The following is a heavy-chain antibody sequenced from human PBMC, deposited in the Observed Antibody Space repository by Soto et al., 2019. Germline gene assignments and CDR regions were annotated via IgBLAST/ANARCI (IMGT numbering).Heavy chain of an antibody. J-gene: IGHJ4*02. D-gene: IGHD2-2*01. CDR2: ISGSGGST. CDR1: GFTFSSYA. Sequence: GGSLRLSCAASGFTFSSYAMSWVRQAPGKGLEWVSAISGSGGSTYYADSVKGRFTISRDNSKNTLYLQMNSLRAEDTAVYYCAKVHAYCSSTSCYDGFFDYWGQGTLVTVSS. V-gene: IGHV3-23*01. CDR3: AKVHAYCSSTSCYDGFFDY.